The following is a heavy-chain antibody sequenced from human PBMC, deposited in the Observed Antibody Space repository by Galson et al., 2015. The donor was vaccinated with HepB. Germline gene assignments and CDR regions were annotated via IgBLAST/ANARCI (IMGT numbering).Heavy chain of an antibody. V-gene: IGHV3-23*01. CDR1: GFTFSSYA. CDR2: ISGSGGST. D-gene: IGHD3-10*01. CDR3: AKGKDWYGDSQGWDY. J-gene: IGHJ4*02. Sequence: SLRLSCAASGFTFSSYAMSWVRQAPGKGLEWVSAISGSGGSTYYADSVKGRFTISRDNPKNTLYLQMNSLRAEDTAVYYCAKGKDWYGDSQGWDYWGQGTLVTVSS.